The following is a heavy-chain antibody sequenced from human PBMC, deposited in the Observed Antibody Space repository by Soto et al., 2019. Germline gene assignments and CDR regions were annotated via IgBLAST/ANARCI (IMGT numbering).Heavy chain of an antibody. J-gene: IGHJ4*02. Sequence: GGSRRLSCTVSGFAFNNYGINWVRQAPGKGLEWVSSISKSDYTYYSDSVKGRFAISRDNAKSSVSLQMNTLRVEGTAVYYCAREDSIIIPAVSDFWGQGTLVTVSS. D-gene: IGHD2-2*01. CDR3: AREDSIIIPAVSDF. CDR1: GFAFNNYG. V-gene: IGHV3-21*01. CDR2: ISKSDYT.